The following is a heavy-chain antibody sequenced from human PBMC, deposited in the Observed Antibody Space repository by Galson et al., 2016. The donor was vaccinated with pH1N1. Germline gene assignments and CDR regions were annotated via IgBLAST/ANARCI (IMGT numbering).Heavy chain of an antibody. J-gene: IGHJ4*02. CDR1: GFTFSSYA. CDR2: ISAGGSST. V-gene: IGHV3-23*01. Sequence: LRLSCAASGFTFSSYAMSWVRQSPGKGLQWLSAISAGGSSTYYADSVKGRFTISRDNSKNTLYLQMNSLRAEDTAMYYCVRAVGRAEAHWGQGTLVTVSS. CDR3: VRAVGRAEAH. D-gene: IGHD1-26*01.